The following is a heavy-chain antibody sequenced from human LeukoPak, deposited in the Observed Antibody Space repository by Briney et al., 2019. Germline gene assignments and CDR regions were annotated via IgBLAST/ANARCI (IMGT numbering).Heavy chain of an antibody. CDR2: INSDGSGT. CDR3: ARDQYSSGWYEGWFDP. J-gene: IGHJ5*02. Sequence: PGGSLRLSCAASRFTFTNSWMHWVRQAPGKGLVWVSRINSDGSGTTYADFVKGRFTISRDNAKNSLYLQMNSLRAEDTAVYYCARDQYSSGWYEGWFDPWGQGTLVTVSS. CDR1: RFTFTNSW. D-gene: IGHD6-19*01. V-gene: IGHV3-74*01.